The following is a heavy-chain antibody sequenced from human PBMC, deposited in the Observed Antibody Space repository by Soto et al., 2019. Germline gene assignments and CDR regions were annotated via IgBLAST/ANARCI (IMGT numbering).Heavy chain of an antibody. Sequence: SETLSLTCTVFGGSFSRSSHYWGWIRQPPGKGLEWLGTMFYFGSTYYNTSLESRVTISVDPSKNQFSLKLSSVTAADTAVYYCARHHFYCTGGSCYLQAYHYYGLYVWGQGTTVTVSS. J-gene: IGHJ6*02. CDR1: GGSFSRSSHY. V-gene: IGHV4-39*01. D-gene: IGHD2-15*01. CDR2: MFYFGST. CDR3: ARHHFYCTGGSCYLQAYHYYGLYV.